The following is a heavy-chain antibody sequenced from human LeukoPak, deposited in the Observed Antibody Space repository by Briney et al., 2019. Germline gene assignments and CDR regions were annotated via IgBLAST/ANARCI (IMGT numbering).Heavy chain of an antibody. CDR1: GGSISSYY. CDR2: IYYSGST. V-gene: IGHV4-59*12. J-gene: IGHJ5*02. Sequence: PSETLSLTCTVSGGSISSYYWSWIRQPAGKGLEWIGCIYYSGSTNYNPSLKSRVTISVDTSKNQFSLKLSSVTAADTAVYYCASTIGYCSSTSCYNWFDPWGQGTLVTVSS. D-gene: IGHD2-2*01. CDR3: ASTIGYCSSTSCYNWFDP.